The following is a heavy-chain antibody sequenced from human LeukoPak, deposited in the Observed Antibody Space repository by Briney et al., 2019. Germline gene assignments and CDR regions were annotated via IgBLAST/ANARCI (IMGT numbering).Heavy chain of an antibody. D-gene: IGHD6-19*01. CDR2: IYTSGST. Sequence: SETLSLTCTVSGGSISSYYWSWIRQPAGKGLEWIGRIYTSGSTNYNPSLKSRVTISVDTSKNQFSLKLSSVTAADTAVYYCATIAVAGRRVEAFDIWGQGTMVTVSS. CDR3: ATIAVAGRRVEAFDI. CDR1: GGSISSYY. V-gene: IGHV4-4*07. J-gene: IGHJ3*02.